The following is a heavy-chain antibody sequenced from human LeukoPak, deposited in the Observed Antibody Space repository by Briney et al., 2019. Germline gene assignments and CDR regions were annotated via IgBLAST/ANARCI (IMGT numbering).Heavy chain of an antibody. D-gene: IGHD5-24*01. J-gene: IGHJ4*02. CDR2: VYYTGAI. CDR3: ASDVLRGDGYNFDY. V-gene: IGHV4-31*03. Sequence: PSETLSLTCSFSGASISTAGYYWTWIRQPPGEGLEWVGYVYYTGAIDYNPSLKSRLTISLDTSKNQFSLKLSSVTAADTAVYYCASDVLRGDGYNFDYWGQGTLVTVSS. CDR1: GASISTAGYY.